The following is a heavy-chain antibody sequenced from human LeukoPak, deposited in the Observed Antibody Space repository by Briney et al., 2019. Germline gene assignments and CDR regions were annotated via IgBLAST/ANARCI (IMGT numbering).Heavy chain of an antibody. CDR2: FDPEDGET. CDR3: ATNYYGTGSYYNPFDY. V-gene: IGHV1-24*01. CDR1: GYTLTELS. J-gene: IGHJ4*02. D-gene: IGHD3-10*01. Sequence: ASVKVSCKASGYTLTELSMHWVRQAPGKGLEWMGGFDPEDGETIYAQKFQGRVTMTEDTSTDTAYMELSSLRSEDTDVYYCATNYYGTGSYYNPFDYWGQGTLVTVSS.